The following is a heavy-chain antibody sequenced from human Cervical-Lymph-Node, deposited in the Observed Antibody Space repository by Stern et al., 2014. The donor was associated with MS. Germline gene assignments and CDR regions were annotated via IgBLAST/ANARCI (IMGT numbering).Heavy chain of an antibody. J-gene: IGHJ2*01. Sequence: EVQLVESGGGLVQPGRSLRLTCAASGFTFNHYAMHWVRQAPGKGLEWVSYVSWHGGDMGYAESVKGRFTISRDNAKNSLYLQMDSLRAEDTAFYYCAKATALSSGMIWYLDLWGRGTLVTVSS. CDR3: AKATALSSGMIWYLDL. V-gene: IGHV3-9*01. D-gene: IGHD2-21*02. CDR1: GFTFNHYA. CDR2: VSWHGGDM.